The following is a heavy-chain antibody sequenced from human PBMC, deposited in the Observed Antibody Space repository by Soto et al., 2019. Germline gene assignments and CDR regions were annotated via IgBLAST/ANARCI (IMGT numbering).Heavy chain of an antibody. J-gene: IGHJ4*02. CDR3: ARMSDYVWGSYRYLYYFDY. Sequence: SGPTLVNPTETLTLTCTVSGFSLSNARMGVSWIRQPPGKALEWLAHIFSYDEKSYSTSLKSRLTISKDTSKSQVVLTMTNMDPVDTATYYCARMSDYVWGSYRYLYYFDYWGQGTLVTVSS. CDR1: GFSLSNARMG. V-gene: IGHV2-26*01. D-gene: IGHD3-16*02. CDR2: IFSYDEK.